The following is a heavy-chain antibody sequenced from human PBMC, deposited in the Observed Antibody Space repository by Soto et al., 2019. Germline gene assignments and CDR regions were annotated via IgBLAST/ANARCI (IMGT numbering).Heavy chain of an antibody. D-gene: IGHD4-17*01. J-gene: IGHJ4*02. CDR1: GFSLSTSGVG. CDR3: AHRQRTVYFDY. Sequence: QITLKESGPTLVKPTQTLTLTCTFSGFSLSTSGVGVGWIRQPPGKALEWLALIYWDDDKRYSPSLKSRLTITKDTHKHQVVLTMTNMDPVDTATYYCAHRQRTVYFDYWGQGTLVTVSS. CDR2: IYWDDDK. V-gene: IGHV2-5*02.